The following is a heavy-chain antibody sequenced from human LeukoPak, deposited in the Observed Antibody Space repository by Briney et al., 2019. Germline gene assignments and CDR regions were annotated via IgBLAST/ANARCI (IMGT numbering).Heavy chain of an antibody. Sequence: GGSLRLSCAASGFILSSYAMYWVRQAPGKGLVWVSRFTSDGSSTIYADSVKGRFTVSRDIAKNTLYLQMNSLRAEDTAVYYCARAQMGAPTDCWGQGTLVTVSS. CDR2: FTSDGSST. D-gene: IGHD1-26*01. CDR1: GFILSSYA. J-gene: IGHJ4*02. V-gene: IGHV3-74*01. CDR3: ARAQMGAPTDC.